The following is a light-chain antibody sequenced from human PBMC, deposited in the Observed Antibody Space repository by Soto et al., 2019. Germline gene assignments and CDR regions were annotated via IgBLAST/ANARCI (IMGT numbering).Light chain of an antibody. CDR2: AAS. V-gene: IGKV1-12*01. CDR1: QGIKNW. J-gene: IGKJ4*01. CDR3: QEANSFPLT. Sequence: DIQMTQSPSFVSASVGDRVTITCRASQGIKNWLVWYQQKPGKAPKLLFYAASSLQSGVPSRFSGSGFVTDFTLTISSLQPEDFATYYCQEANSFPLTFGGGTKVEIK.